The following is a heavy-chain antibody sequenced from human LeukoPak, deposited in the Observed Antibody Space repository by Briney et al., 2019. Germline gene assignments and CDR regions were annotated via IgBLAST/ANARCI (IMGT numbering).Heavy chain of an antibody. CDR3: ATQGLGSSWYHDAFDI. CDR2: ISSSSSYI. Sequence: GGSLRLSCAASGFTFSSYSMNWVRQAPGKGLEWVSSISSSSSYIYYADSVKGRFTISRDNAKNSLYLQMNSLRAEDTAVDYCATQGLGSSWYHDAFDIWGQGTMVTVSS. J-gene: IGHJ3*02. V-gene: IGHV3-21*01. CDR1: GFTFSSYS. D-gene: IGHD6-13*01.